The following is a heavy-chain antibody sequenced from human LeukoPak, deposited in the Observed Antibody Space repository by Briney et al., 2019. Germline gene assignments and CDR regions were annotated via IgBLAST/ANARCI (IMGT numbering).Heavy chain of an antibody. D-gene: IGHD4/OR15-4a*01. CDR2: IHSSGNI. Sequence: SETLSLTCTVSGGSISHYYWSWIRQPAGKGLQWIGRIHSSGNIDFHPSLRSRVTMSVDTSNNQFSLNLTSVTAADTAVYYCARGPVYGPGTITVMDVWGTETTLTVSS. CDR3: ARGPVYGPGTITVMDV. V-gene: IGHV4-4*07. J-gene: IGHJ6*04. CDR1: GGSISHYY.